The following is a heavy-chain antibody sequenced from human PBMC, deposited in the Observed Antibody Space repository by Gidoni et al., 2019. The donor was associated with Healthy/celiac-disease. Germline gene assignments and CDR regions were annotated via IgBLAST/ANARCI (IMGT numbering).Heavy chain of an antibody. Sequence: QVQLVQSGAEVKKPGASVKVSCKASVYTFTSYYMHWVRQAPGQGLEWMGIINPSGGSTSYAQKFQGRVTMTRDTSTSTVYMELSSLRSEDTAVYYCAREGAAAGAFDYWGQGTLVTVSS. CDR2: INPSGGST. J-gene: IGHJ4*02. CDR1: VYTFTSYY. V-gene: IGHV1-46*01. D-gene: IGHD6-13*01. CDR3: AREGAAAGAFDY.